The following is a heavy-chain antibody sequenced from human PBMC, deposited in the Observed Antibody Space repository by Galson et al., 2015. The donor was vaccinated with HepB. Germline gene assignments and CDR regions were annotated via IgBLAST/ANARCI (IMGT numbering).Heavy chain of an antibody. Sequence: SLRLSCAASGFTFSNYGMNWVRQAPGKGLEWISYISSSSSFIYYADSVMGRFTISRDNAKNSLYLQMNSLRAEDTAVYYCARDDIQWLDPFFDYWGQGTLVTVSS. V-gene: IGHV3-48*01. J-gene: IGHJ4*02. D-gene: IGHD6-19*01. CDR1: GFTFSNYG. CDR2: ISSSSSFI. CDR3: ARDDIQWLDPFFDY.